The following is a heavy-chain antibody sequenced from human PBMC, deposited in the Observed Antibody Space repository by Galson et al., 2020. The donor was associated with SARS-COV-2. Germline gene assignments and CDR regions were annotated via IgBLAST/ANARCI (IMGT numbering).Heavy chain of an antibody. CDR3: AKDSSLDGYCSGGSCYFGSNAFDI. CDR2: LWYDGSNQ. V-gene: IGHV3-33*06. J-gene: IGHJ3*02. Sequence: GGSLRLSCAASGFTFSSYGMHWVRQAPGKGLEWVAVLWYDGSNQYYADSVKGRFTISRDNSKNTLYLQMNSLRAEDTAVYYCAKDSSLDGYCSGGSCYFGSNAFDIWGQGTMVTVSS. D-gene: IGHD2-15*01. CDR1: GFTFSSYG.